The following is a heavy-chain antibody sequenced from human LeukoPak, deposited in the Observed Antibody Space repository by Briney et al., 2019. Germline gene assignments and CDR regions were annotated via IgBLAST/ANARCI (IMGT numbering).Heavy chain of an antibody. J-gene: IGHJ5*02. D-gene: IGHD5-24*01. CDR1: GDSISRYC. CDR3: ARHEGPRGGMATTP. Sequence: AETLSLTCTVSGDSISRYCWSWIRQPPGKGLEWIGYMYYSGSTNYNPSLKSRVTISVDTSKNQFSLKLSSVTAADTAVYYCARHEGPRGGMATTPWGQGTLVTVSS. V-gene: IGHV4-59*08. CDR2: MYYSGST.